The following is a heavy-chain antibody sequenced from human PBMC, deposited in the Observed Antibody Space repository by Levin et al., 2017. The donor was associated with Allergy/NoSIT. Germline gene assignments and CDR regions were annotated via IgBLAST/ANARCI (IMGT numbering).Heavy chain of an antibody. J-gene: IGHJ4*02. D-gene: IGHD6-19*01. V-gene: IGHV3-23*01. CDR2: IGGRGDTT. CDR1: GFTFSNYA. Sequence: PGESLKISCAASGFTFSNYAMTWVRQAPGKGLEWVSAIGGRGDTTYYADSVKGRFTISRDNSKNTLYLQMNSLRAEDTAIYYCAKTQQWLGPFDYWGQGTLVTVSS. CDR3: AKTQQWLGPFDY.